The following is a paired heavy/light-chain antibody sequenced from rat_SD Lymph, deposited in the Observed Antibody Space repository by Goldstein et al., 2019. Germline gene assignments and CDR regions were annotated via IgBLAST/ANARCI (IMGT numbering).Heavy chain of an antibody. V-gene: IGHV1-24*01. CDR2: IYPGNGNT. CDR3: ARAYYGYWYFDF. J-gene: IGHJ1*01. CDR1: GYTFTSNY. Sequence: QVQLQQSGTELVKPASSVKISCKASGYTFTSNYMHWIRQQPGNGLEWIGWIYPGNGNTKYNQKFDGKATLTADKSSSTAYMQLSSLTSEDSAVYFCARAYYGYWYFDFWGPGTMVTVSS. D-gene: IGHD1-6*01.
Light chain of an antibody. Sequence: NIVMTQSPKSMSISVGDRVTMNCKASQNVGNNIAWYQQKPGQSPKLLIYYASNRYTGVPDRFTGGGYGTDFTLTINSVQAEDAAFYYCQRIYNSPWTFGGGTKLELK. CDR2: YAS. CDR3: QRIYNSPWT. J-gene: IGKJ1*01. CDR1: QNVGNN. V-gene: IGKV6S5*01.